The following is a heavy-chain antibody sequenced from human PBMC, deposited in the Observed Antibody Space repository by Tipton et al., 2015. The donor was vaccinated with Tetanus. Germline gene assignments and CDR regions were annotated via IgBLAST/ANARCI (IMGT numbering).Heavy chain of an antibody. CDR3: ARDQGGGRVVRLNWFDP. Sequence: LSLTCTVSGGSMSTYYWSWIRQPPGKGLEWIGYVYYTGSTDYNPSLKSRVTISVDTSKNQFSLNLTSVTAADTAMYYCARDQGGGRVVRLNWFDPWGQGTLVTVSS. CDR1: GGSMSTYY. CDR2: VYYTGST. D-gene: IGHD6-6*01. J-gene: IGHJ5*02. V-gene: IGHV4-59*12.